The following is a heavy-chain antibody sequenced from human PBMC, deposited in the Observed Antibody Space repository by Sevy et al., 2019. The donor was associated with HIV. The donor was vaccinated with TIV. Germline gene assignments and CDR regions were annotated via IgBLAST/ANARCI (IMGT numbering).Heavy chain of an antibody. V-gene: IGHV4-39*01. D-gene: IGHD2-15*01. Sequence: SETLSLTCTVSGGSISSSSYYWGWIRQPPGKGLEWIGSIYYSESTYYNPSLKSRVTISVDTSKNQFSLKLSSVTAADTAVYYCASLHLGYCSGGSCYHFDYWGQGTLVTVSS. CDR3: ASLHLGYCSGGSCYHFDY. CDR2: IYYSEST. CDR1: GGSISSSSYY. J-gene: IGHJ4*02.